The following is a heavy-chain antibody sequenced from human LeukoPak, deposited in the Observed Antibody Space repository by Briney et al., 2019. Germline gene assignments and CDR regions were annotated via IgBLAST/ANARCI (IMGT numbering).Heavy chain of an antibody. CDR1: GFTFSSYA. J-gene: IGHJ5*02. D-gene: IGHD6-19*01. V-gene: IGHV3-23*01. CDR3: AKVLAVAGTSRFDP. Sequence: GGSLRLSCAASGFTFSSYAMSWVRQAPGKGLEWVSAISGSGGCTYYADSVKGRFTISRDNSKNTLYLQMNSLRAEDTAVYYCAKVLAVAGTSRFDPWGQGTLVTVSS. CDR2: ISGSGGCT.